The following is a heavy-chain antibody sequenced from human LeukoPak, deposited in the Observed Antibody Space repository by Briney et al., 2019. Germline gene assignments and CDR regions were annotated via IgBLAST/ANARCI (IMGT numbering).Heavy chain of an antibody. CDR1: XXTFSSYA. V-gene: IGHV3-23*01. CDR2: ISGSGGST. CDR3: AKERYSYGSTNPFDY. J-gene: IGHJ4*02. D-gene: IGHD5-18*01. Sequence: PGGSXRLSXXXXXXTFSSYAMSWVRQAPGKGLEWVSAISGSGGSTYYADSVKGRFTISRDNSKNTLYLQMNSLRAEDTAVYYCAKERYSYGSTNPFDYWGQGTLVTVSS.